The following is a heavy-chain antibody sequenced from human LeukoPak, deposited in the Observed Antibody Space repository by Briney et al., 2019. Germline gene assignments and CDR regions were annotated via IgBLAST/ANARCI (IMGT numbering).Heavy chain of an antibody. J-gene: IGHJ6*02. CDR3: AAERGITMVRGANYSYYGMDV. CDR2: INPSGGST. D-gene: IGHD3-10*01. Sequence: ASVKVSFKASGYTLTSYYMHWVRQAPGQGLEWMGIINPSGGSTSYAQKFQGRVTMTRDTSTSTVYMELSSLRSEDTAVYYCAAERGITMVRGANYSYYGMDVWGQGTTVTVSS. V-gene: IGHV1-46*01. CDR1: GYTLTSYY.